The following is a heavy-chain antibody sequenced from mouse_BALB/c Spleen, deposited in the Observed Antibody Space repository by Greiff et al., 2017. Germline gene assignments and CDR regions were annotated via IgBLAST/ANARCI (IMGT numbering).Heavy chain of an antibody. V-gene: IGHV5-17*02. CDR1: GFTFSSFG. J-gene: IGHJ2*01. D-gene: IGHD2-10*01. CDR3: SRSAYYDNPFDY. CDR2: ISSGSSTI. Sequence: EVMLVESGGGLVQPGGSRKLSCAASGFTFSSFGMHWVRQAPEKGLEWVAYISSGSSTIYYADTVKGRFTISRDNPKNTLFLQLTSLRSEDTAMYYCSRSAYYDNPFDYWGQGTTLTVSS.